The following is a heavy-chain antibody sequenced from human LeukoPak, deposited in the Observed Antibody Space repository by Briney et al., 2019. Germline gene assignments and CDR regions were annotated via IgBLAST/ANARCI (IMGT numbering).Heavy chain of an antibody. CDR2: IYTSGST. CDR3: ARDPGEYYDSSGYYNWFDP. D-gene: IGHD3-22*01. J-gene: IGHJ5*02. CDR1: GGSISSYY. Sequence: PSETLSLTXTVSGGSISSYYWSWIRQPAGKGLEWIGRIYTSGSTNYNPSLKSRVTMSVDTSKNQFSLKLSSVTAADTAVYYCARDPGEYYDSSGYYNWFDPWGQGTLVTVSS. V-gene: IGHV4-4*07.